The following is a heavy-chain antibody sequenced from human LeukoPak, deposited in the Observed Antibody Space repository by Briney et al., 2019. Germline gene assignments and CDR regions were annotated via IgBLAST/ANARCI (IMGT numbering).Heavy chain of an antibody. V-gene: IGHV3-72*01. CDR2: SRNKAFSYTT. Sequence: GGSLRLSCVASGFTFSDYFMDWVRQAPGKGLEWVGRSRNKAFSYTTAYGASVKGRFTISRDDSKNSLYLEMSSLKTEDTAVYYCAGSYGGDWDWGQGTLVTVSS. CDR3: AGSYGGDWD. J-gene: IGHJ4*02. D-gene: IGHD2-21*02. CDR1: GFTFSDYF.